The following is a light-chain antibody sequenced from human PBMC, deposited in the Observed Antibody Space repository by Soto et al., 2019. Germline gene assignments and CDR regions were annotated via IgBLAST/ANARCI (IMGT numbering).Light chain of an antibody. J-gene: IGLJ1*01. CDR1: NSDVGSYNY. Sequence: QSVLTQPASVSGSPGQSITISCTGTNSDVGSYNYVSWHQQHPGKAPKLMIYNVYDRPWGVPDRFSGSKSGNTASLTISGLQAEDEADYYCSFYTSTYTFVFGTGTKVTVL. CDR3: SFYTSTYTFV. V-gene: IGLV2-14*03. CDR2: NVY.